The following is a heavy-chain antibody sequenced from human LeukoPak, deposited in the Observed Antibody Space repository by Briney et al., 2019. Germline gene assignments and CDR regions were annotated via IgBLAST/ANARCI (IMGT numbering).Heavy chain of an antibody. J-gene: IGHJ4*02. V-gene: IGHV3-7*01. D-gene: IGHD6-19*01. CDR3: ARDEGSGWDY. Sequence: PGGSLRLSCAASGFTFDNYWMNWVRQAPGKGLEWVANIKEDGSEKNYVDSVKGRFTISRDNAKNSLYLEMNSLRAEDTAVYFCARDEGSGWDYWGQGTLVIVSS. CDR2: IKEDGSEK. CDR1: GFTFDNYW.